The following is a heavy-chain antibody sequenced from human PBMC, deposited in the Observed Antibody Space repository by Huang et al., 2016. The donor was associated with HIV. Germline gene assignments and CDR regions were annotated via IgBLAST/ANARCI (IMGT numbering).Heavy chain of an antibody. CDR1: GFTFRSYW. V-gene: IGHV3-74*01. CDR3: ARGTRLTGLWYFDL. J-gene: IGHJ2*01. CDR2: SNGDGSST. Sequence: EVQLVESGGGLVQPGGSLRLSCAASGFTFRSYWMYWVRQAPGKGLGWVSRSNGDGSSTNYADSVKGRFTISRDNAKNTLYVQVNSLRAEDTAVYYCARGTRLTGLWYFDLWGRGTLVIVSS. D-gene: IGHD7-27*01.